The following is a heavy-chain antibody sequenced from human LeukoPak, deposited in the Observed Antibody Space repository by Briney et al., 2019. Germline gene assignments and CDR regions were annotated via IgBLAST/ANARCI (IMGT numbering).Heavy chain of an antibody. V-gene: IGHV3-48*03. CDR3: ARDLVVVVAATQWYFHGMDV. Sequence: GGTLRLSCPASGFTFRSYEMNWVRQDPGKGLEWVSYISSSDSTIYYADSVKGRFTISRDNAKNSLYLQMNSLRAEDTGVYHCARDLVVVVAATQWYFHGMDVGGEGTRVSVSS. CDR1: GFTFRSYE. J-gene: IGHJ6*04. CDR2: ISSSDSTI. D-gene: IGHD2-15*01.